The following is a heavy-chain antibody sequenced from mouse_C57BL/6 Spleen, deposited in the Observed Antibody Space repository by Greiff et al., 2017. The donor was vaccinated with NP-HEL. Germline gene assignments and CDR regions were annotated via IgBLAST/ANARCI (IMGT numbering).Heavy chain of an antibody. J-gene: IGHJ3*01. V-gene: IGHV1-55*01. CDR1: GYTFTSYW. Sequence: VQLQQPGAELVKPGASVKMSCKASGYTFTSYWITWVKQRPGQGLEWIGDIYPGSGSTNYNEKFKSKATLTVDTSSSTAYMQLSSLTSEDSAVYYCARVRDYYGSSLFAYWGQGTLVTVSA. CDR2: IYPGSGST. D-gene: IGHD1-1*01. CDR3: ARVRDYYGSSLFAY.